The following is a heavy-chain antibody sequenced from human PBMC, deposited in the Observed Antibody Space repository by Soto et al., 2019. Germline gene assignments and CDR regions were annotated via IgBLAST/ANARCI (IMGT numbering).Heavy chain of an antibody. V-gene: IGHV6-1*01. D-gene: IGHD6-19*01. CDR1: GDSVSSNSAA. CDR3: ARVKRQWLVHDWFDP. Sequence: PSQTLSLTCAISGDSVSSNSAAWNWIRQSPSRGLGWLGRTYYRSKWYNDYAVSVKSRITINPDTSKNQFSLQLNSVTPEDTAVYYCARVKRQWLVHDWFDPWGQGTLVTVS. J-gene: IGHJ5*02. CDR2: TYYRSKWYN.